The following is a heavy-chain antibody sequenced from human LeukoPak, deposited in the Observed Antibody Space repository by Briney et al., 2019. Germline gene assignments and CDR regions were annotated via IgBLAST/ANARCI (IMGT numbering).Heavy chain of an antibody. CDR2: ISGSGGST. CDR3: ASLACSGGSCYSDAFDI. Sequence: PGGSLRLSCAASGFTFSSYAMSWVRQAPGKGLEWVSAISGSGGSTYYAGSVKGRFTISRDNSKKTLYLQMNSLRAEDTAVYYCASLACSGGSCYSDAFDIWGQGTMVTVSS. J-gene: IGHJ3*02. CDR1: GFTFSSYA. V-gene: IGHV3-23*01. D-gene: IGHD2-15*01.